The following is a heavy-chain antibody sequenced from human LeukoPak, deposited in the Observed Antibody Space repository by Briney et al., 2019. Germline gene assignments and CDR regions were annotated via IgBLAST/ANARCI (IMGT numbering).Heavy chain of an antibody. Sequence: GASLKISCKGSGYSFTSYWIGWVRQLPGKGLEWMGIIYPGDSDTRYSPSFQGQVTISADKSISTAYLQWSSLKASDTAMYYCARRGYYDFWSGYYTGNWFDPWGQGTLVTVSS. D-gene: IGHD3-3*01. V-gene: IGHV5-51*01. CDR2: IYPGDSDT. CDR3: ARRGYYDFWSGYYTGNWFDP. CDR1: GYSFTSYW. J-gene: IGHJ5*02.